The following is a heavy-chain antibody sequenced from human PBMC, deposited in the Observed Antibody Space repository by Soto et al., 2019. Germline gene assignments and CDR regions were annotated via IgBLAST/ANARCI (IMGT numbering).Heavy chain of an antibody. D-gene: IGHD2-15*01. CDR3: ARLEGGYCSGGSCYPGYWFDP. Sequence: GESLKISCKGSGYSFTSYWIGWVRQMPGKGLEWMGIIYPGDSDTRYSPSFQGQVTISADKSISTAYLQWSSLKASDTAMYYCARLEGGYCSGGSCYPGYWFDPWGQGTLVTVSS. CDR2: IYPGDSDT. V-gene: IGHV5-51*01. CDR1: GYSFTSYW. J-gene: IGHJ5*02.